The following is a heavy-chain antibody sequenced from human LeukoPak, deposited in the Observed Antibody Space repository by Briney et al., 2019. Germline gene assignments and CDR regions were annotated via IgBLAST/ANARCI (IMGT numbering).Heavy chain of an antibody. D-gene: IGHD6-6*01. CDR2: IVPIFGTV. CDR3: ALTGHEGASSSSLGDY. Sequence: ASVKASCKASGDTFSSYAISWVRQAPGQGLEWMGGIVPIFGTVTYAQGFLGRVTVTADESTSTTYMELSSLRSEDTAVYYCALTGHEGASSSSLGDYWGQGTLVTVSS. J-gene: IGHJ4*02. CDR1: GDTFSSYA. V-gene: IGHV1-69*01.